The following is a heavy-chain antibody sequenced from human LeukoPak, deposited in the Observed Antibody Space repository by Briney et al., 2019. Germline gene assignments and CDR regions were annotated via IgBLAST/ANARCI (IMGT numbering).Heavy chain of an antibody. Sequence: GGSLRLSCAASGFTFSNYVMHWVRQAPGKGLEWVAFIRADGSIKKYADSVKGRFTISRDNSKNTLYLQMNSLRAEDTAVYYCARSPSLLDFWSGYYDYWGQGTLVTVSS. V-gene: IGHV3-30*02. D-gene: IGHD3-3*01. J-gene: IGHJ4*02. CDR1: GFTFSNYV. CDR2: IRADGSIK. CDR3: ARSPSLLDFWSGYYDY.